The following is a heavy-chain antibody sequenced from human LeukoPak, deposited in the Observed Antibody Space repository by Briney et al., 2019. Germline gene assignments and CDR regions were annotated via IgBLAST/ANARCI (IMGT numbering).Heavy chain of an antibody. J-gene: IGHJ4*02. Sequence: SSETLSLTCTVSGGSISSYYWSWIRQPPGKGLEWIGYIYYSGGTNYNPSLKSRVTISVDTSKNQFSLKLSSVTAADTAVYYCARGNNYDYASGPFDYWGQGTLVTVSS. CDR3: ARGNNYDYASGPFDY. V-gene: IGHV4-59*01. CDR2: IYYSGGT. D-gene: IGHD3-16*01. CDR1: GGSISSYY.